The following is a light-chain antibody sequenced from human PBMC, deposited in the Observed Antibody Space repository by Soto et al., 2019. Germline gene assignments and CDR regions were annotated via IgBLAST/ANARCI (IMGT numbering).Light chain of an antibody. CDR3: CSYAGRGVV. Sequence: QPVLTQPASVSGSPGQSITISCTGTSSDVGSYNLVSWYQQHPGKAPKLMIYEGSKRPSGVSNRFSGSKSGNTASLTISGLQAEDEADYYCCSYAGRGVVFGGGTKVTVL. J-gene: IGLJ2*01. CDR2: EGS. CDR1: SSDVGSYNL. V-gene: IGLV2-23*01.